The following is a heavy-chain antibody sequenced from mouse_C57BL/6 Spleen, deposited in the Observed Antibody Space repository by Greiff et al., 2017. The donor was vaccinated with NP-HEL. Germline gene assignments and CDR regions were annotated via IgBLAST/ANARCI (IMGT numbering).Heavy chain of an antibody. CDR2: IWRGGST. Sequence: QVQLQQSGPGLVQPSQSLSITCTVSGFSLTSYGVHWVRQSPGKGLEWLGVIWRGGSTDYNAAFMSRLSITKDNSKSQVFFKMNSLQADDTAIYYCAKNKGVYYGLYYAMDYWGQGTSVTVSS. CDR3: AKNKGVYYGLYYAMDY. CDR1: GFSLTSYG. J-gene: IGHJ4*01. V-gene: IGHV2-5*01. D-gene: IGHD2-1*01.